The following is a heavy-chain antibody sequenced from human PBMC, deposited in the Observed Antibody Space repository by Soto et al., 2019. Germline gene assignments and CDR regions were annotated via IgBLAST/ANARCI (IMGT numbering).Heavy chain of an antibody. CDR2: VRGSGDST. CDR3: AKGRAAGYTLPYGFDY. CDR1: GFTFPDYA. J-gene: IGHJ4*02. Sequence: ELQVLESGGGLVQPGGSLRLSCAASGFTFPDYAMSWVRQAPGKGLEWVAGVRGSGDSTYYTGSVKGRFTISRDNSKNTLYLHMNSLRAEDTAVYYCAKGRAAGYTLPYGFDYWGQGTLVTVSS. D-gene: IGHD5-18*01. V-gene: IGHV3-23*01.